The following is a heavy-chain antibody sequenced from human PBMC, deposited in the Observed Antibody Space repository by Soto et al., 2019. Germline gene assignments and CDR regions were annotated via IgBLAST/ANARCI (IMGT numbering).Heavy chain of an antibody. CDR1: GFTFSSYG. CDR2: IWYDGSNK. D-gene: IGHD2-2*01. CDR3: QRSPLGYRSSTSSYRGPPCFDP. J-gene: IGHJ5*02. Sequence: PGGSLRLSCAASGFTFSSYGMHWVRQAPGKGLEWVAVIWYDGSNKYYADSVKGRFTISRDNSKNTLYLQMNSLRAEDTAVYYCQRSPLGYRSSTSSYRGPPCFDPWRKGSLVTVAS. V-gene: IGHV3-33*01.